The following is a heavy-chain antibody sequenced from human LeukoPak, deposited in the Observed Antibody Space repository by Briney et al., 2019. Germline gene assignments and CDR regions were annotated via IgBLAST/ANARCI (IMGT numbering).Heavy chain of an antibody. J-gene: IGHJ4*02. D-gene: IGHD3-22*01. CDR1: GITFSSYW. CDR3: ARGSTYYDSSGQVPFDY. V-gene: IGHV3-48*01. CDR2: ISSSSSTV. Sequence: GGSLRLSCVGSGITFSSYWMNWVRQAPGKGLEWVSYISSSSSTVYYADSVKGRFTISRDNAKNSLYLQMNSLRAEDTAVYYCARGSTYYDSSGQVPFDYWGQGTLVTVSS.